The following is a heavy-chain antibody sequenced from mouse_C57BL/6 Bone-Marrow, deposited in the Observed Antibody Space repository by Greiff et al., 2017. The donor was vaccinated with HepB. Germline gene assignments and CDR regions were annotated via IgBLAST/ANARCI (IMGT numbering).Heavy chain of an antibody. CDR3: ARIRSPPYYSNHYFDY. V-gene: IGHV8-8*01. CDR2: IWWDDDK. J-gene: IGHJ2*01. Sequence: QVTLKESGPGILQPSQTLSLTCSFSGFSLSTFGMGVGWIRQPSGKGLEWLAHIWWDDDKYYNPALKSRLTISKDTSKNQVFLKIANVDTADTATYYCARIRSPPYYSNHYFDYWGQGTTLTVSS. D-gene: IGHD2-5*01. CDR1: GFSLSTFGMG.